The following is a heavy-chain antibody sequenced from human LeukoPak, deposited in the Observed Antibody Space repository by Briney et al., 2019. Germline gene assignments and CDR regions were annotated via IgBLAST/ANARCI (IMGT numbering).Heavy chain of an antibody. D-gene: IGHD6-19*01. CDR3: ARNIAVAGRGDYMDV. Sequence: SETLSLTCTVSGGSISSSRYYGGWIRQPPGKGLEWIGSKYYSGSTYYNPSLKNRVTISVDTSKNQFSLKLSSVTAADTAVYYCARNIAVAGRGDYMDVWGKGATVTISS. V-gene: IGHV4-39*01. CDR1: GGSISSSRYY. CDR2: KYYSGST. J-gene: IGHJ6*03.